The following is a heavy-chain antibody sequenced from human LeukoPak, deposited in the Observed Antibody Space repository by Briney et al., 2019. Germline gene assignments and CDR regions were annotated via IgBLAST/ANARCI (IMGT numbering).Heavy chain of an antibody. CDR3: ARDLYYYGSGSYRANWFDP. V-gene: IGHV1-18*01. CDR2: ISAYTGNT. CDR1: GYTFTSYG. D-gene: IGHD3-10*01. Sequence: ASVKVSCKASGYTFTSYGISWVRHAPGQGLEWRGYISAYTGNTNDAQKLQGRVTMTTDTSTSTAYMELSSLRSEDTAVCYCARDLYYYGSGSYRANWFDPWGQGTLVTVSS. J-gene: IGHJ5*02.